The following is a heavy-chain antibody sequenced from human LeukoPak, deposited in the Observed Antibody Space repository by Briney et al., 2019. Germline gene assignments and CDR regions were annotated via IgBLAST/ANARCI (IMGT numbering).Heavy chain of an antibody. CDR1: GFTFGDYL. V-gene: IGHV3-49*03. J-gene: IGHJ4*02. CDR3: SRGSGWLSVY. Sequence: QPGRSLRLSCTASGFTFGDYLMSWFRQAPGKGLEWIGFISGGTTEYAASVEGRFTISRDDSTSIAYLQMNSLTTEDTAVYYCSRGSGWLSVYWGQGTLVTVSS. CDR2: ISGGTT. D-gene: IGHD6-19*01.